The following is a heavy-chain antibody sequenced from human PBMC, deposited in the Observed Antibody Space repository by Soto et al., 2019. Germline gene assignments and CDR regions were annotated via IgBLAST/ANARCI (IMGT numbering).Heavy chain of an antibody. D-gene: IGHD2-2*01. CDR3: ARKYCSSASCFYPMDV. CDR2: ISGSGNDK. Sequence: EVQVVESGGGLVKPGGSLRLSCVGSGFTFSSYSMIWVRQAPGKGLEWVSSISGSGNDKFYADSVKGRFTISRDNAKNSLWLQMNYLRAEDTAVYYCARKYCSSASCFYPMDVWGQGTTVTVSS. V-gene: IGHV3-21*01. CDR1: GFTFSSYS. J-gene: IGHJ6*02.